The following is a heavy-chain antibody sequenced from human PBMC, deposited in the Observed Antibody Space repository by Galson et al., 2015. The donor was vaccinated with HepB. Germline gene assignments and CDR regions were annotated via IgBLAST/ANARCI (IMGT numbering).Heavy chain of an antibody. CDR1: GYTFTTYG. D-gene: IGHD1-26*01. CDR2: ISTYSGNT. J-gene: IGHJ4*02. CDR3: AKTSGNLD. V-gene: IGHV1-18*01. Sequence: SVKVSCKASGYTFTTYGISWVRQAPGQGLEWVGWISTYSGNTKYAQKFQGRVIMTTDTSTSTAYIEVRSLRSDDTAVYYCAKTSGNLDWGQGTLVTVSS.